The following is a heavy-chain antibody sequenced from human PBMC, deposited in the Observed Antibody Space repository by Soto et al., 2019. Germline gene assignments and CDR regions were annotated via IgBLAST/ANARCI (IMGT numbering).Heavy chain of an antibody. V-gene: IGHV3-74*01. CDR2: INSDGSST. J-gene: IGHJ4*02. CDR1: GFTFSSYW. CDR3: CSSGWHATRGFDY. Sequence: GGSLRLSCAASGFTFSSYWMHWVRQAPGKGLVWVSRINSDGSSTSYADSVKGRFTISRDNAKNTLYLQMNSLRAEDTAVYYCCSSGWHATRGFDYWGQGTLVTVSS. D-gene: IGHD6-19*01.